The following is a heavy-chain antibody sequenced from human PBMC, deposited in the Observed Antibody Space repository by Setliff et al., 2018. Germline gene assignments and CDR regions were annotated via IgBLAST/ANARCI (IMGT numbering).Heavy chain of an antibody. CDR3: ARGVTSPNYFDY. V-gene: IGHV3-9*01. D-gene: IGHD2-21*02. Sequence: GGSLRLSCAASGFTFDDYAMHWVRQAPGKGLEWVSGISWNSGSIGYADSVKGRFTISRDNAKNSLYLQMNSLRAEDTALYYCARGVTSPNYFDYWGQGTLVTVSS. CDR2: ISWNSGSI. J-gene: IGHJ4*02. CDR1: GFTFDDYA.